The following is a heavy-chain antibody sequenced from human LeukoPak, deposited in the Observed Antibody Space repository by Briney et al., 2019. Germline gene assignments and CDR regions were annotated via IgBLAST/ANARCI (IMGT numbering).Heavy chain of an antibody. D-gene: IGHD6-13*01. CDR3: ARRRSSSYFFDI. CDR2: ISYDGSNK. J-gene: IGHJ3*02. V-gene: IGHV3-30-3*01. CDR1: GFTFSSYA. Sequence: LRLSCAASGFTFSSYAMHWVRQAPGKGLEWVAVISYDGSNKYYADSVKGRFTISRDNSKNTLYLQMNSLRAEDTAVYYCARRRSSSYFFDIGGQGKMVTVSS.